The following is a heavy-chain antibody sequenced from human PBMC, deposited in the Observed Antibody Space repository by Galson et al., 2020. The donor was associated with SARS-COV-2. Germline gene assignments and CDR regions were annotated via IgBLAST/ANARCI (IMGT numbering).Heavy chain of an antibody. CDR2: ISYDGSNK. V-gene: IGHV3-30*04. Sequence: QLGESLKISCAASGFTFSSYAMHWVRQAPGKGLEWVAVISYDGSNKYYADSVKGRFTISRDNSKNTLYLQMNSLRAEDTAVYYCARSYRGTYYSGMDVWGQGPTVTVSS. D-gene: IGHD3-16*01. CDR1: GFTFSSYA. J-gene: IGHJ6*02. CDR3: ARSYRGTYYSGMDV.